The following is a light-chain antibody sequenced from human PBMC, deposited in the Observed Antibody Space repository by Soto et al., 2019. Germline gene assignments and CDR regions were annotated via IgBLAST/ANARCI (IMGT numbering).Light chain of an antibody. V-gene: IGLV1-40*01. CDR1: SSNIGAGYD. CDR2: GNS. Sequence: QSVLTQPPSVSGAPGQRVTISCTGSSSNIGAGYDVHWYQQLPGTAPKLLIYGNSNRPSGVPDRFSGSKSGTSASLAITGLQAEDEADYYCQSYDSRLSGYVVFGGGTEVTV. CDR3: QSYDSRLSGYVV. J-gene: IGLJ2*01.